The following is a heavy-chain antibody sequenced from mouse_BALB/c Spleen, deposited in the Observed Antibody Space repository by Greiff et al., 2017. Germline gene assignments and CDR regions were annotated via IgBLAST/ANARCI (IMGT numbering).Heavy chain of an antibody. CDR2: INSNGGST. CDR3: ARGIYYDYDEGYYFDY. V-gene: IGHV5-6-3*01. Sequence: EVKLVESGGGLVQPGGSLKLSCAASGFTFSSYGMSWVRQTPDKRLELVATINSNGGSTYYPDSVKGRFTISRDNAKNTLYLQMSSLKSEDTAMYYCARGIYYDYDEGYYFDYWGQGTTLTVSS. CDR1: GFTFSSYG. D-gene: IGHD2-4*01. J-gene: IGHJ2*01.